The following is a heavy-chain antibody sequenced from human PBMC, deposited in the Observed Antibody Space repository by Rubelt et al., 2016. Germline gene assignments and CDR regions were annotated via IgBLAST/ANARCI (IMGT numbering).Heavy chain of an antibody. J-gene: IGHJ5*02. Sequence: QITLKESGPTLVKPTQTLTLTCTFSGLSLTSRPEGVGWIRQPPGKALEWLAVIYWDDDKRYSPSLKNRLPITKDTSKKQVVLTMTNMDPGDTATYDCAQALDGSDWNSRRYDPWGQGTPVTVSS. V-gene: IGHV2-5*02. CDR1: GLSLTSRPEG. D-gene: IGHD1-7*01. CDR2: IYWDDDK. CDR3: AQALDGSDWNSRRYDP.